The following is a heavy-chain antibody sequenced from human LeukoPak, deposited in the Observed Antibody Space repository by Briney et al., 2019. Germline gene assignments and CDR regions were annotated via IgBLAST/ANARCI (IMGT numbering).Heavy chain of an antibody. V-gene: IGHV3-9*01. D-gene: IGHD6-13*01. Sequence: GGSLRLSCAASGFTFDDYAMHWVRQAPGKGLEWVSGISWNSGSIGYADSVKGRFTISRDNAKNSLYLQMNSLRAEDTALYYCAKDFARYSSSLTFFDYWGQGTLVTVSS. J-gene: IGHJ4*02. CDR2: ISWNSGSI. CDR1: GFTFDDYA. CDR3: AKDFARYSSSLTFFDY.